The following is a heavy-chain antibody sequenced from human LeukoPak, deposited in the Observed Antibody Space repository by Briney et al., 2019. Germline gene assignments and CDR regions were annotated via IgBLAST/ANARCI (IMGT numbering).Heavy chain of an antibody. V-gene: IGHV4-61*08. D-gene: IGHD6-13*01. Sequence: SQTLSLTCTVSGGSISSGDYYWSWIRQPPGKGLEWIGYIYYSGSTNYNPSLKSRVTISVDTSKNQFSLKLSSVTAADTALYYCARHGDFIALFDYWGQGTLVTVSS. CDR3: ARHGDFIALFDY. J-gene: IGHJ4*02. CDR1: GGSISSGDYY. CDR2: IYYSGST.